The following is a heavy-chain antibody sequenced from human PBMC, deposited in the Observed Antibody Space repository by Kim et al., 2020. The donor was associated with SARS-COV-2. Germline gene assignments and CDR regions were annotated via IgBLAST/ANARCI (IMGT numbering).Heavy chain of an antibody. CDR1: GYTFTSYD. V-gene: IGHV1-8*01. CDR2: MNPNRGNT. D-gene: IGHD6-19*01. J-gene: IGHJ6*02. CDR3: ARGRASSGWSPCWYYYYGMDV. Sequence: ASVKVSCKASGYTFTSYDINWVRQATGQGLEWMGWMNPNRGNTGYAQKFQGRVTMTRNTSISTAYMELSSLRSEDTAVYYCARGRASSGWSPCWYYYYGMDVWGQGTTVTVSS.